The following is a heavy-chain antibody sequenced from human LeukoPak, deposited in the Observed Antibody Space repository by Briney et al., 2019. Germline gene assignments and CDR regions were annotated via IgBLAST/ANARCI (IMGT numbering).Heavy chain of an antibody. CDR3: ARLLPDGYVFYHLYPFDI. Sequence: PSESLSLTCAVSGYSISRGHYWGWIRETPGKGLEWIGAVYQSGSTYYHPSLKGRVTISVDTSKNQFSLNLNSVTAADTAVYYCARLLPDGYVFYHLYPFDIWGQGTMVTVSS. J-gene: IGHJ3*02. V-gene: IGHV4-38-2*01. CDR1: GYSISRGHY. CDR2: VYQSGST. D-gene: IGHD3-16*01.